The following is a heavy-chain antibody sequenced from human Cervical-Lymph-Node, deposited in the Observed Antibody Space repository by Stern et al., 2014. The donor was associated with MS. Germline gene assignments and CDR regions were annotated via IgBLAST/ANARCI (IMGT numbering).Heavy chain of an antibody. V-gene: IGHV4-39*01. Sequence: QLQLQESGPGLVKPSETLSLTCAVSGDSISSYTHYWARIRQPPGKGLEWIGSVYCSGAPCYNRSLRSPVTISVDTPKNHFSLGLNSVTAADTAVYYCAKHACTGAACPFDLWGQGTLVTVSS. J-gene: IGHJ4*02. CDR1: GDSISSYTHY. CDR2: VYCSGAP. D-gene: IGHD2-8*02. CDR3: AKHACTGAACPFDL.